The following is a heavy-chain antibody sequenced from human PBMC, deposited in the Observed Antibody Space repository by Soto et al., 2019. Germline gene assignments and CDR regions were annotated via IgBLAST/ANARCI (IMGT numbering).Heavy chain of an antibody. V-gene: IGHV3-74*01. Sequence: EVLLVESGGGLVHPGGSLRLSCVASGFTFSNYWMHWVRQVPGKGLVWVSRIKTDGSSPNYADSVEGRFTISSDNAKNTLYLQMNSLRAEDTAVYYCARDRIAGSGSCDNWGQGTLVTVSS. D-gene: IGHD3-10*01. J-gene: IGHJ4*02. CDR1: GFTFSNYW. CDR2: IKTDGSSP. CDR3: ARDRIAGSGSCDN.